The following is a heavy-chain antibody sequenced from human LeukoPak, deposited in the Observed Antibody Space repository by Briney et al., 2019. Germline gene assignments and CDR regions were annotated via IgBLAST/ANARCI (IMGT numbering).Heavy chain of an antibody. Sequence: SETLSLTCTVSRGSLNNYYWSWIRQPPGKGLEWIGYIYYSGSTNYNPPLESRVTISVDTSKNQFSLKLSSVTAADTAVYYCARPVTPRADAFDIWGQGTMVTVSS. D-gene: IGHD4-23*01. CDR3: ARPVTPRADAFDI. J-gene: IGHJ3*02. V-gene: IGHV4-59*12. CDR2: IYYSGST. CDR1: RGSLNNYY.